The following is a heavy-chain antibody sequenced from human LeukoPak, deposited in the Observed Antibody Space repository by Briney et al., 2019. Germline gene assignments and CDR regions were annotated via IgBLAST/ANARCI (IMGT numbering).Heavy chain of an antibody. D-gene: IGHD1-26*01. CDR3: ASPSGTYYSRFHY. Sequence: SETLSLTCTVSGGSIRSSNYYWGWIRQPPGKGLEWIGSIYYSGSTYYNPSLKSRVTISVDTSKNQFSLKLTSVTAADTAVYYCASPSGTYYSRFHYWGQGALVTVSS. J-gene: IGHJ4*02. V-gene: IGHV4-39*01. CDR2: IYYSGST. CDR1: GGSIRSSNYY.